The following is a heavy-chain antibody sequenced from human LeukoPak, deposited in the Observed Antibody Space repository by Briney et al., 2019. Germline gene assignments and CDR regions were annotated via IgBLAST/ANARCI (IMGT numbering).Heavy chain of an antibody. CDR3: ARLPRPVQLWLHYFDY. D-gene: IGHD5-18*01. CDR2: IYPGDSDT. CDR1: GYSFSSYW. Sequence: GESLKISCKGSGYSFSSYWIGWVRQMPGKGLEWMGIIYPGDSDTRYSPSFQGQVTISADKSISTAYLQWSSLKASDTAMYYCARLPRPVQLWLHYFDYWGQGTLVTVSS. V-gene: IGHV5-51*01. J-gene: IGHJ4*02.